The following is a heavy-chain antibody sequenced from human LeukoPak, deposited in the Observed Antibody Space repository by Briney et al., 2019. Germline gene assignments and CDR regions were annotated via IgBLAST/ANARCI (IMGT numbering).Heavy chain of an antibody. CDR3: AKESGCCSSTSCFADAFDI. Sequence: TGRSLRLSCAASGFTFSSYGMHWVRQAPGKGLEWVAMIWYDGSNKYYADSVKGRLTISRENSKNTLYLQMNSLRAEDTAVYYCAKESGCCSSTSCFADAFDIWGQGTMVTVSS. CDR1: GFTFSSYG. J-gene: IGHJ3*02. V-gene: IGHV3-33*06. CDR2: IWYDGSNK. D-gene: IGHD2-2*01.